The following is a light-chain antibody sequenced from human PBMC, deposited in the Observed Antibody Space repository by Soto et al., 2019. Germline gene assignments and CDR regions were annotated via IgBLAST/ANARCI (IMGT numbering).Light chain of an antibody. CDR3: QKYNSALT. V-gene: IGKV1-27*01. Sequence: DIQMPQSPSSLSASVGDRITITCRASQDISNYLAWYQQKPGKVPKLLIYSASTLQSGLPSRFSGSGSGTDFTLTISSLQPEDVATYFCQKYNSALTCGQGTRLEIK. CDR2: SAS. J-gene: IGKJ5*01. CDR1: QDISNY.